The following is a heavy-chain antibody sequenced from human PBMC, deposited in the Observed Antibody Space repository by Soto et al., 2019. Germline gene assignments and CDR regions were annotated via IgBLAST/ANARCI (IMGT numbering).Heavy chain of an antibody. J-gene: IGHJ4*02. CDR1: GFLFSDHY. D-gene: IGHD3-10*01. Sequence: QVQLVESGGGLVEPGGSLRLSCAASGFLFSDHYMTWIRQAPGKGLEGVSKISGDATTTYYADSVKGRFTVSRDNAKNSVYLQMNSLRVEDTAVYYCASDPYYYASGFWGQGTLVTVSS. V-gene: IGHV3-11*01. CDR3: ASDPYYYASGF. CDR2: ISGDATTT.